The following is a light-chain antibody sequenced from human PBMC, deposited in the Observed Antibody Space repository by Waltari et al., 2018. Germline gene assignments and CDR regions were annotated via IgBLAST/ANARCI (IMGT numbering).Light chain of an antibody. Sequence: EIVLTQSPGTLSLSPGESATLSCRASQSVSSIYLAWYQQKPGQAPRLIIYGASSRATGIPDRFSGSGSGTDFTLTISRLEPEDFAVYYCQQFGGSPPHITFGPGTKVDIK. CDR1: QSVSSIY. CDR2: GAS. J-gene: IGKJ3*01. V-gene: IGKV3-20*01. CDR3: QQFGGSPPHIT.